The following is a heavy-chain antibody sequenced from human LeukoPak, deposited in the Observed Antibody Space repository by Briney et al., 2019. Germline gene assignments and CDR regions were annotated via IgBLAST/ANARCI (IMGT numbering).Heavy chain of an antibody. Sequence: SETLSLTCTVSGGSISSYYWSWIRQPPGKGLEWIGDIYYSGSTNYNPSLKRRVTISVDTSKNQFSLKLSSVTAADTAVYYCARYDYYGSGRHFDLCGRGTLVTVSS. CDR1: GGSISSYY. CDR2: IYYSGST. CDR3: ARYDYYGSGRHFDL. V-gene: IGHV4-59*01. D-gene: IGHD3-10*01. J-gene: IGHJ2*01.